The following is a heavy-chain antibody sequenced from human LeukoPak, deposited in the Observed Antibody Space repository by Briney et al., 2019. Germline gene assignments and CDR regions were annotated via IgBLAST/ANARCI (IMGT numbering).Heavy chain of an antibody. D-gene: IGHD3-22*01. CDR3: ARTRHYYDSSGYHPFDL. J-gene: IGHJ2*01. CDR1: GYTFTGYY. CDR2: INPNSGGT. V-gene: IGHV1-2*02. Sequence: ASVKVSCKASGYTFTGYYMHWVRQAPGQGLEWMGWINPNSGGTNYAQKFQGRVTMTRDTSISTAYMELSSLRSEDMAVYYCARTRHYYDSSGYHPFDLWGRGTLVTVSS.